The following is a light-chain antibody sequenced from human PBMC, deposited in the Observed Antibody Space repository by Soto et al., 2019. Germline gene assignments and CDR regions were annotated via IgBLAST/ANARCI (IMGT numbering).Light chain of an antibody. V-gene: IGLV2-14*01. CDR3: SSFTTSSTLV. CDR1: SSDIGDYNY. Sequence: QSALTQPASVSGSPGQSIAISCTGTSSDIGDYNYVSWYQQHPGKAPKLMIYEVSNRPSGVSNRFSGSKSGNTASLTISGLQADDEADYYCSSFTTSSTLVFGGGTQLTVL. CDR2: EVS. J-gene: IGLJ3*02.